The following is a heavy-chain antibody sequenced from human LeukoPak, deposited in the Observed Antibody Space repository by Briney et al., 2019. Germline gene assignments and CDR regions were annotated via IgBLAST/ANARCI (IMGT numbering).Heavy chain of an antibody. V-gene: IGHV4-4*09. CDR2: IYTSGST. J-gene: IGHJ4*02. Sequence: SETLSLTCTGSGGSISSYYWSWIRQPPGKGLEWIGYIYTSGSTNYNTSLKSRVTISVDTSKNQFSLKLSSVTAADTAVYYCARRDYGGNFDYWGQGTLVTVSS. CDR1: GGSISSYY. CDR3: ARRDYGGNFDY. D-gene: IGHD4-23*01.